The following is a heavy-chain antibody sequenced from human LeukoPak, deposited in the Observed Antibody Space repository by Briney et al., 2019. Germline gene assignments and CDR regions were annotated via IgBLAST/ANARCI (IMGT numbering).Heavy chain of an antibody. CDR1: GGSITGYY. D-gene: IGHD6-13*01. CDR3: ARAGVAAAGEFDY. V-gene: IGHV4-59*01. J-gene: IGHJ4*02. Sequence: SETLSLTCSVSGGSITGYYWSWIRQPPGKGLEWIGYIYYSGSTNYNPSLKSRVTISVDTSKNQFSLKLSSVTAADTAVYYCARAGVAAAGEFDYWGQGTLVTVSS. CDR2: IYYSGST.